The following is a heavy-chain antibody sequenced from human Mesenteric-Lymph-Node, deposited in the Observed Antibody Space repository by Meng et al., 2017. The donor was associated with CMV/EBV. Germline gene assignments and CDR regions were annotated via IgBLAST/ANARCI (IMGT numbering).Heavy chain of an antibody. CDR2: ISSTGSNI. V-gene: IGHV3-48*04. J-gene: IGHJ4*02. Sequence: GESLKISCAASGFTFSIYGMHWVRQAPGKGLEWISYISSTGSNINYAESVKGRFTISRDNAKNSLYLHMNSLRAEDTAVYYCARLDIVPTPRSFDYWGQGSLVTVS. CDR1: GFTFSIYG. CDR3: ARLDIVPTPRSFDY. D-gene: IGHD2-8*01.